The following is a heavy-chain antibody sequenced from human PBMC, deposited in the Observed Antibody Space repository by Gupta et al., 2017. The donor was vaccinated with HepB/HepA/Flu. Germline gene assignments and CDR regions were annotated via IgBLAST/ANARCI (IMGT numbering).Heavy chain of an antibody. Sequence: QVQLVQSGREGKKPGDSVKVSCKAFGYTFTSYEINWVGQATGQGLEWMGWMNPNSGKTGYAQKFQGRVTMTRNTSISTAYMELSSLRSEDTAVYYCARTAGSSSWYPIYYFDYWGQGTLVTVSS. CDR3: ARTAGSSSWYPIYYFDY. CDR1: GYTFTSYE. CDR2: MNPNSGKT. V-gene: IGHV1-8*02. D-gene: IGHD6-13*01. J-gene: IGHJ4*02.